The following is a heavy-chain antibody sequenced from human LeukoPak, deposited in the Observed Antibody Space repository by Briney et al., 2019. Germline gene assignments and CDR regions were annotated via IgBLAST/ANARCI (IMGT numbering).Heavy chain of an antibody. D-gene: IGHD3-22*01. CDR1: GGSISSGGYS. J-gene: IGHJ6*02. Sequence: SETLSLTCAVSGGSISSGGYSWSWIRQPPGKGLEWIGYIYHGGSTNYNPSLKSRVTISVDKSKSQFSLKLSSVTAADTAVYYCARVAYYYDSSGYYSNYYYGMDVWDQGTTVTVSS. CDR3: ARVAYYYDSSGYYSNYYYGMDV. V-gene: IGHV4-30-2*01. CDR2: IYHGGST.